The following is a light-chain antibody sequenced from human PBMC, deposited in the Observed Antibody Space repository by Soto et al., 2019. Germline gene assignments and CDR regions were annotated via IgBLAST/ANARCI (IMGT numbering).Light chain of an antibody. J-gene: IGLJ2*01. Sequence: NFMLTQPHSVSASPGKTVTISCTRSTGSIASNYVQWYQQRPGSAPTAVMYEDKQRPSGVPDRCSGSIDRSSNSASLTISGLKAEDEADYYCQSYDTSVVFGGGTKLTVL. V-gene: IGLV6-57*04. CDR2: EDK. CDR1: TGSIASNY. CDR3: QSYDTSVV.